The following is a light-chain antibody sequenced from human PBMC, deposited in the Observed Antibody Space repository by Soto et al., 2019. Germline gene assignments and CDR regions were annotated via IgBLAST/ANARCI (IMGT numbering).Light chain of an antibody. Sequence: DIQMTQSPSSVSASVGDRVTITCRASQGISSWLDWYQQKPGKAPKLLIYAASSLQSGVPSRFSGSGSGTDFHLTISSLQPEDFATYYCQQANSFPRTFGQGTKVEIK. CDR3: QQANSFPRT. J-gene: IGKJ1*01. V-gene: IGKV1-12*01. CDR2: AAS. CDR1: QGISSW.